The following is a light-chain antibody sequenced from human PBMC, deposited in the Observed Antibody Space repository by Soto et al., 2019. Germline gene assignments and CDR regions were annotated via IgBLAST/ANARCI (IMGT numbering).Light chain of an antibody. V-gene: IGKV3-20*01. CDR3: QQYGSSPT. Sequence: IVMTQSPATLSVSPGERATLSCRASQSVSSSYLAWYQQKPGQAPRLLIYGASSRATGIPDRFSGSGSGTDFTLTISRLEPEDFAVYYCQQYGSSPTFGGGTKVDI. CDR1: QSVSSSY. J-gene: IGKJ4*01. CDR2: GAS.